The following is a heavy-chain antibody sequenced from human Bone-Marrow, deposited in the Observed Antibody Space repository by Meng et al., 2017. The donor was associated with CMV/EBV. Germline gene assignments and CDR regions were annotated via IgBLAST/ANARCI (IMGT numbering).Heavy chain of an antibody. CDR2: IYHSGST. D-gene: IGHD6-13*01. J-gene: IGHJ6*02. CDR1: GGSISSSNW. Sequence: SETLSLTCAVSGGSISSSNWWSWVRQPPGKGLEWIGEIYHSGSTNYNPSLKSRVTISVDKSKNQFSLKLSSVTAADTAVYYCARGNSSSWYFPPYYYYGMDVWGQGTTVTVSS. V-gene: IGHV4-4*02. CDR3: ARGNSSSWYFPPYYYYGMDV.